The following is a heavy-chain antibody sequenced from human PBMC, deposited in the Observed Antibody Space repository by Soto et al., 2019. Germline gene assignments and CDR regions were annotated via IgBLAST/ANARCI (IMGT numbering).Heavy chain of an antibody. CDR3: ARRGTTGYSSGWYTWNWFDP. V-gene: IGHV4-39*01. J-gene: IGHJ5*02. CDR1: GGSISSSSYY. D-gene: IGHD6-19*01. CDR2: IYYSGST. Sequence: SETLSLTCTVSGGSISSSSYYWGWTRQPPGKGLEWIGSIYYSGSTYYNPSLKSRVTISVDTSKNQFSLKLSSVTAADTAVYYCARRGTTGYSSGWYTWNWFDPWGQGTLVTVS.